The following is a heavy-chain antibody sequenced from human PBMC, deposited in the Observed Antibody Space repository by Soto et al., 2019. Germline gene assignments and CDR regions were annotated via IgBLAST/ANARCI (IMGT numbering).Heavy chain of an antibody. CDR3: ARVPGP. CDR2: IYYRGNT. CDR1: GGSMSPYY. Sequence: PSETLSLTCTVSGGSMSPYYWSWIRQAPGKGLEWIANIYYRGNTNYNPSLESRVTISVDTSKNQFSLKLSSVTAADTAVYYCARVPGPWGQGTLVTVSS. V-gene: IGHV4-59*12. J-gene: IGHJ5*02.